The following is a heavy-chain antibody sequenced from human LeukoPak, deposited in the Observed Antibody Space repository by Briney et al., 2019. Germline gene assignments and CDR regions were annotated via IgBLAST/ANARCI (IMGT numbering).Heavy chain of an antibody. Sequence: PGGSLRLSCAASGFTFSSYEMNWVRRAPGKGLEWVSYISSSGSTIYYADSVKGRFTISRDNSKGTVYLQMNSLRPEDTAVYYCAKDDAWLQFGDWGRGTLVTVSS. CDR2: ISSSGSTI. D-gene: IGHD5-24*01. V-gene: IGHV3-48*03. CDR3: AKDDAWLQFGD. CDR1: GFTFSSYE. J-gene: IGHJ4*02.